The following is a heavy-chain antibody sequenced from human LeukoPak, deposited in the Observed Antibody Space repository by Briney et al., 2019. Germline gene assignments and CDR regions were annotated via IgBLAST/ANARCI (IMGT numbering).Heavy chain of an antibody. J-gene: IGHJ4*02. Sequence: SETLSLTCAVYGGSFSGYYWSWIRQPPKKGLEWIGEINHSGSTNYNPSLKSRVTISVDTSKNQFSLKLSSVTAADTAVYYCARGPGATLLDYWGQGTLVTVSS. V-gene: IGHV4-34*01. CDR1: GGSFSGYY. D-gene: IGHD1-26*01. CDR3: ARGPGATLLDY. CDR2: INHSGST.